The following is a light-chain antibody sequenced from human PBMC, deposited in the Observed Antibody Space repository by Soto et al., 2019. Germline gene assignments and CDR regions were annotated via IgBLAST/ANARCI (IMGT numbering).Light chain of an antibody. CDR2: AAS. CDR1: QGISSY. CDR3: QQYYSSPRT. J-gene: IGKJ1*01. V-gene: IGKV1-8*01. Sequence: AIRMTQSPSSLSASTGDRVTITCRASQGISSYLAWYQQKPWKAPKLLIYAASTLQSGVPSRFSGSGSGTDFTLTISCLQSEDFATYYCQQYYSSPRTFGQGTKVEIK.